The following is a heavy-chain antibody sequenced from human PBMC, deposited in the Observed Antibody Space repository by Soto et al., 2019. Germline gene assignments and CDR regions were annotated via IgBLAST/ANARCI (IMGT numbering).Heavy chain of an antibody. CDR2: IYPGDSDT. CDR1: GYSFTSYW. V-gene: IGHV5-51*01. J-gene: IGHJ6*02. Sequence: GESLKISCKGSGYSFTSYWIGWVRQMPGKGLEWMGIIYPGDSDTRYSPSFQGQVTISADKSISTAYLQWSSLKASVTAMYYCARQGGSSSSYYYGMDVWGQGTTVTVSS. CDR3: ARQGGSSSSYYYGMDV. D-gene: IGHD6-6*01.